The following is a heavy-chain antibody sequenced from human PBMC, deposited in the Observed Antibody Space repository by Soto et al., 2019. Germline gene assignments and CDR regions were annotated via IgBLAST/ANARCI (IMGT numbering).Heavy chain of an antibody. CDR2: INAGNDKT. J-gene: IGHJ2*01. CDR1: GYTFITYA. CDR3: ARRAAGGGDYWYFDL. V-gene: IGHV1-3*01. D-gene: IGHD3-10*01. Sequence: QVQLVQSGAEVKKPGASVKVSCKASGYTFITYAMHWVRQAPGQRLEWMGWINAGNDKTKYSQKFQGRVTITRDTSVXTAYMELSSLRPEDTAVYYCARRAAGGGDYWYFDLWGRGTLVTVSS.